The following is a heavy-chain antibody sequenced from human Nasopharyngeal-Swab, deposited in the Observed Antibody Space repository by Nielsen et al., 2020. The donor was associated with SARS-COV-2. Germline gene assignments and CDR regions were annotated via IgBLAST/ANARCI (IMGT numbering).Heavy chain of an antibody. CDR3: ARDIHELWSGQFFDL. Sequence: ASVKVSCKASGYTFTSYYIHWVRQAPGQGLEWMGIINPSAGSTSYAQKFQGRVTMTTDISTSTAYMELRSLRSDNTAVYYCARDIHELWSGQFFDLWGQGSLVTVSS. D-gene: IGHD3-3*01. J-gene: IGHJ5*02. CDR2: INPSAGST. V-gene: IGHV1-46*01. CDR1: GYTFTSYY.